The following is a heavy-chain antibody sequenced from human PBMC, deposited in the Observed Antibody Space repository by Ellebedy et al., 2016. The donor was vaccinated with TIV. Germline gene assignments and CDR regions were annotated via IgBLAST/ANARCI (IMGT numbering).Heavy chain of an antibody. V-gene: IGHV4-59*13. CDR3: AREYDFWSGSYYYYYMDV. J-gene: IGHJ6*03. CDR2: IHYSGST. Sequence: SETLSLTXTVSGGSISSYYWSWIRQPPGKGLEWIGYIHYSGSTHYNPSLESRVSISVDTSKTQFSLMLSSVAAADTAVYYCAREYDFWSGSYYYYYMDVWGKGTTVTVSS. CDR1: GGSISSYY. D-gene: IGHD3-3*01.